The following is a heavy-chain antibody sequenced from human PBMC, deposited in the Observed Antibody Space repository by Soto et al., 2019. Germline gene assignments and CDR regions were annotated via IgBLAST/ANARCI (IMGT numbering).Heavy chain of an antibody. Sequence: QVQLQQWGAGLLKPLETLSLTCGVSGGSFSGYYWSWIRQPPGKGLEWIGEISHSGSTNYNPSLKSRVTIALDTSKSQFSLKVSSVTAADTAVYYCARDPATEEQFDYWGQGTLVTVSS. J-gene: IGHJ4*02. CDR3: ARDPATEEQFDY. CDR2: ISHSGST. D-gene: IGHD6-25*01. V-gene: IGHV4-34*01. CDR1: GGSFSGYY.